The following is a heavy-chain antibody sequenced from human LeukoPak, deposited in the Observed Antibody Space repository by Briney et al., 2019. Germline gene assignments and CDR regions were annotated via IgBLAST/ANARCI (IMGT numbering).Heavy chain of an antibody. CDR1: GYTFTSYD. CDR3: ARGRATITSLYYGMDV. V-gene: IGHV1-8*01. CDR2: MNPNSGNT. Sequence: GASVKVSCNASGYTFTSYDINWVRQATGQGLEWMGWMNPNSGNTGYAQKFQGRVTMTRNTSISTAYMELSSLRSEDTAVYYCARGRATITSLYYGMDVWGQGTTVTVSS. D-gene: IGHD5-12*01. J-gene: IGHJ6*02.